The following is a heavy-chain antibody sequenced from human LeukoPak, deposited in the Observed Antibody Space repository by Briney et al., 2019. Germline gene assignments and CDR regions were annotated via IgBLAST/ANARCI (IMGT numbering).Heavy chain of an antibody. V-gene: IGHV1-2*02. Sequence: ASVNVSCKASGYTFTDYYMHWVRQAPGQGLEWMGWINPNSGNTNFAQKFQGRVTMTRDTSIGTAYMELSRLTSDDTAVYYCARNPLDYGDYFFDYWGQGTLVPVSS. CDR2: INPNSGNT. CDR3: ARNPLDYGDYFFDY. CDR1: GYTFTDYY. D-gene: IGHD4-17*01. J-gene: IGHJ4*02.